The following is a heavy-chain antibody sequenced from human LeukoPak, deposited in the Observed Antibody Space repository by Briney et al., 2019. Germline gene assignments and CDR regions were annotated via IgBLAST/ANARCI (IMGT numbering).Heavy chain of an antibody. CDR2: INPSGGST. V-gene: IGHV1-46*01. D-gene: IGHD6-19*01. CDR3: ARGTLDSSGWYDFDY. Sequence: GASVKVSCKASGYTFTSYYMHWVRQAPGQGLEWMGIINPSGGSTSYAQKFQGRVTMTRDTSTSTVYMELSRLRSDDTAVYYCARGTLDSSGWYDFDYWGQGTLVTVSS. J-gene: IGHJ4*02. CDR1: GYTFTSYY.